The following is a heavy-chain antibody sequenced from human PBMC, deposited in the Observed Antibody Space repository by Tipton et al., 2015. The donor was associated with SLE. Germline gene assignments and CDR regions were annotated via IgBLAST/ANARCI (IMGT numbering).Heavy chain of an antibody. D-gene: IGHD1-26*01. CDR3: ARTLGAIAHTVYDAFDI. V-gene: IGHV4-59*01. J-gene: IGHJ3*02. Sequence: TLSLTCTVSGGSMNTYYWSWIRQPPGKGLEWIGYIHYSGTTHDNPSLKSRVTMSVDMSKNQFSLRLTSVTAADTAVYYCARTLGAIAHTVYDAFDIWGQGKMVTVSS. CDR1: GGSMNTYY. CDR2: IHYSGTT.